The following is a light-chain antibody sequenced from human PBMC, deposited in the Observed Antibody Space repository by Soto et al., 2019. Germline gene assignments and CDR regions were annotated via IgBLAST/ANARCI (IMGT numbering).Light chain of an antibody. CDR2: AAS. Sequence: DILMTQSPSSLSLSLGDRVTLTCRASQSVSSYLAWYQQKPGQAPRLLIYAASNRASGIPARFSGSGSGTDFTLTISRLEPEDFSVYYCQQYATTPFTFGPGTKVDIK. CDR1: QSVSSY. V-gene: IGKV3-11*01. CDR3: QQYATTPFT. J-gene: IGKJ3*01.